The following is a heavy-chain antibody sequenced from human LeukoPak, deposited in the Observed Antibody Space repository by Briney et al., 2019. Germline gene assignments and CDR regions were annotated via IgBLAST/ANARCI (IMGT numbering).Heavy chain of an antibody. CDR3: SGTFYDSFGH. J-gene: IGHJ4*01. CDR1: GYTFTGYF. D-gene: IGHD3-3*01. V-gene: IGHV1-2*02. Sequence: ASVKVSCKASGYTFTGYFMHWVRQAPGQGLEWMGWINPNSGGTHYAQKFQGRVTMTRDTSISTAFMELTKLRADDCAVYCCSGTFYDSFGHWGTGTLVTVS. CDR2: INPNSGGT.